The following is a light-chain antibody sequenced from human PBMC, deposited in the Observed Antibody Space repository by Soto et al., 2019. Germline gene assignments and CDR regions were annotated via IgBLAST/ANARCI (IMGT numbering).Light chain of an antibody. V-gene: IGKV3-15*01. CDR2: GAS. CDR1: QSVGMF. Sequence: EIVMTQSPATLSVSPGERATVSCRASQSVGMFLAWYQQKPGQAPRLLIYGASTRAAGIPARYSGSGSGTEFTLTISSLQFEDFAVYYCQQYNSWPPLTFGGGTKVEIK. J-gene: IGKJ4*01. CDR3: QQYNSWPPLT.